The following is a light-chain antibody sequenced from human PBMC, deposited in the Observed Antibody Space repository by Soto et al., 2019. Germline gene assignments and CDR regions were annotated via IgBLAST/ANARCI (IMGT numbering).Light chain of an antibody. CDR2: GAS. V-gene: IGKV1-39*01. J-gene: IGKJ2*01. CDR1: QSINIY. Sequence: IQMTQYPSSLSASVGASVTVTCRASQSINIYLNWYQQKPGKAPTLLISGASSLQSGVPSRFTGGGSRTDFTLPISSLQPEDFATYYCQQSDRSPYTFGQGTKLEI. CDR3: QQSDRSPYT.